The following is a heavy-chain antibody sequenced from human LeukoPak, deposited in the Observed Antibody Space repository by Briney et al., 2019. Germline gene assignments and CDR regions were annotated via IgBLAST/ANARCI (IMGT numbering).Heavy chain of an antibody. V-gene: IGHV4-59*01. J-gene: IGHJ4*02. D-gene: IGHD1-26*01. CDR3: ARGSYYRSWFDY. CDR1: GGSISSYY. Sequence: PSETLSLTCTVSGGSISSYYWSWIRQPPGKGLEWIGYIYYSGSTNYNPSLKSRVTISVDTSKNQFSLKLSSVTAADTAVYYCARGSYYRSWFDYWGQGTLVTVSS. CDR2: IYYSGST.